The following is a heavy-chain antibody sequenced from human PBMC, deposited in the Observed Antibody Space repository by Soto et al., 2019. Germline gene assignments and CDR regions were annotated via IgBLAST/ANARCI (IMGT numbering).Heavy chain of an antibody. CDR2: ISYDGSNK. V-gene: IGHV3-30-3*01. Sequence: GGSLRLSCAASGFTFSSYAMHWVRQAPGKGLEWVAVISYDGSNKYYADSVKGRFTISRDNSKNTLYLQMNSLRAEDTAVYYCARDYGSGSYYGYPGAFAGRDHQHQFDYWGQGTLVTVSS. D-gene: IGHD3-10*01. J-gene: IGHJ4*02. CDR1: GFTFSSYA. CDR3: ARDYGSGSYYGYPGAFAGRDHQHQFDY.